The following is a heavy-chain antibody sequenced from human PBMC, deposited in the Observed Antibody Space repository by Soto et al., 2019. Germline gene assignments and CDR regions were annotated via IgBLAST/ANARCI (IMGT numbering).Heavy chain of an antibody. J-gene: IGHJ5*02. V-gene: IGHV1-8*01. CDR1: GYTFTNYD. CDR2: MNPNSANT. D-gene: IGHD1-26*01. Sequence: ASVKVSCKASGYTFTNYDISWVRQATGQGLEWMGWMNPNSANTGYAQKFQGRVSMTRDTSINTAYMELSSLRSEDTAIYYCARMATSGTLNWFDPWGQGPLVTVTS. CDR3: ARMATSGTLNWFDP.